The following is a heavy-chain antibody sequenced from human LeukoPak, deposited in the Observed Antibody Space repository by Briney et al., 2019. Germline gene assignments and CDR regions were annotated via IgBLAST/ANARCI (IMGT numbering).Heavy chain of an antibody. Sequence: GASVKVSCKASGYTFTTYGISWVRQAPGQGLECMGWINPYNANTDYAQTLQGRVTMTTDTSTSTAYMELRSLRSDDTAVYYCARVYYDFWSGYAPTPLYYFDYWGQGTLVTVSS. CDR1: GYTFTTYG. CDR2: INPYNANT. V-gene: IGHV1-18*01. CDR3: ARVYYDFWSGYAPTPLYYFDY. J-gene: IGHJ4*02. D-gene: IGHD3-3*01.